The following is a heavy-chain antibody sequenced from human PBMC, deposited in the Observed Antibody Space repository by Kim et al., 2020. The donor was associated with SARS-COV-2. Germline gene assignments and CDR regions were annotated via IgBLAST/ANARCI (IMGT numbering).Heavy chain of an antibody. J-gene: IGHJ6*01. CDR2: ISSSSSYI. CDR1: GFAFSSYS. CDR3: AKDQRFLFPPYYYYGLD. Sequence: GGSLRLSCAASGFAFSSYSMNWVRQAPGKGLEWVSSISSSSSYIYYADSVKGRFTISRDNAKNSLYRQMNSLRAEDTAGDYCAKDQRFLFPPYYYYGLD. D-gene: IGHD3-3*01. V-gene: IGHV3-21*01.